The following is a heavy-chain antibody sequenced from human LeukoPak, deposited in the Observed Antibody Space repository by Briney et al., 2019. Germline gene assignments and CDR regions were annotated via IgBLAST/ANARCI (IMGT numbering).Heavy chain of an antibody. Sequence: GASVKGSCKASGFTFTAYYLHWVRQAPGQGLEYMGCINLRTRGIKYTQKFQGRVIMTWDTSVTTAYMELSRLNSDDTALYYCAREKSDSGGFDDWGQGTLVTVST. CDR3: AREKSDSGGFDD. J-gene: IGHJ4*02. CDR2: INLRTRGI. CDR1: GFTFTAYY. V-gene: IGHV1-2*02. D-gene: IGHD3-10*01.